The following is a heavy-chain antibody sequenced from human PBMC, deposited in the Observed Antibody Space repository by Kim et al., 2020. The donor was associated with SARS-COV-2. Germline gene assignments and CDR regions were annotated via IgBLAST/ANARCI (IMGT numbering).Heavy chain of an antibody. Sequence: GGSLRLSCAASGFTFRNYAMAWVRQAPGKGLEWVSGITGNGGTTYYADFVKGRFTISRDNSKNTLYLQMNSLRDDDTAVYYCAKSDYAAASDCYPLFDHWGRGTLLTVSS. CDR1: GFTFRNYA. CDR3: AKSDYAAASDCYPLFDH. V-gene: IGHV3-23*01. J-gene: IGHJ4*02. D-gene: IGHD2-21*01. CDR2: ITGNGGTT.